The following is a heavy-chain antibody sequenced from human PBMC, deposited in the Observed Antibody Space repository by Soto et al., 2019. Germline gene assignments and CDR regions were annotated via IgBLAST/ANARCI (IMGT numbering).Heavy chain of an antibody. D-gene: IGHD3-10*01. CDR1: GYTFTSYA. CDR2: INASNGKA. J-gene: IGHJ5*02. Sequence: ASVKVSCKASGYTFTSYAMHWVRQAPGQRLEWMGWINASNGKANYAQKFQGRVTITGDESTSTAYMELSSLRSEDTAVYYCAREGYGSGSYYNGAANWFDPWGQGTLVTVSS. V-gene: IGHV1-3*01. CDR3: AREGYGSGSYYNGAANWFDP.